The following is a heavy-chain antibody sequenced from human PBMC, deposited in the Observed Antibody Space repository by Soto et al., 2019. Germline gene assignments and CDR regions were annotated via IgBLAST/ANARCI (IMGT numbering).Heavy chain of an antibody. Sequence: SETLSLTCTVSGGSISRYYWSWIRQPAGKGLEWIGRIYTSGSTNYNPSLKSRVTMSVDTSKNQFSLKLSSVTAADTAVYYCARGVWLAARLNYGMDVWGQGTTVTVSS. CDR3: ARGVWLAARLNYGMDV. V-gene: IGHV4-4*07. CDR2: IYTSGST. D-gene: IGHD6-6*01. J-gene: IGHJ6*02. CDR1: GGSISRYY.